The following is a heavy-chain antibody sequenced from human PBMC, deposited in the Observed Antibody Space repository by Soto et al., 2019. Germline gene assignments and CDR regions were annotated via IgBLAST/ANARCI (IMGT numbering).Heavy chain of an antibody. J-gene: IGHJ4*02. CDR1: GFDFRSYT. CDR2: IRKTSSTI. Sequence: PGGSLRLSCAASGFDFRSYTMDWVRQAPGEGREWVSSIRKTSSTISYADSLRGRFTISRDNAQNSLYLQMDSLRAEDTAVYYCARSTLLSVYFPDFWGQGTLVTVSS. V-gene: IGHV3-21*01. CDR3: ARSTLLSVYFPDF. D-gene: IGHD5-12*01.